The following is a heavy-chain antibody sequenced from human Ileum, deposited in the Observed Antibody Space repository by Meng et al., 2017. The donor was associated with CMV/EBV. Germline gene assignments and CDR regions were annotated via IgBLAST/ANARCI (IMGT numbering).Heavy chain of an antibody. CDR2: IYSGGST. Sequence: SCSAFGFPVSINYMSWFRQAPGKGLEFVSLIYSGGSTDYADSVKGRFTISRDNSKNTLYLQMNNLRAEDTAVYYCARGGQQLGTPFDYWGQGTLVTVSS. J-gene: IGHJ4*02. D-gene: IGHD6-13*01. V-gene: IGHV3-53*01. CDR3: ARGGQQLGTPFDY. CDR1: GFPVSINY.